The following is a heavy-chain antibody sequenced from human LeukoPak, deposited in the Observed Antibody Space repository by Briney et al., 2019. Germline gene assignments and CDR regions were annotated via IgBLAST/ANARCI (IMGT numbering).Heavy chain of an antibody. D-gene: IGHD2-2*02. Sequence: SVKVSCKATGGTFSSYAISWVRQAPGQGLEWMGRIIPIFGIANYAQKFQGRVTITADKSTSTAYMELSSLRSEDTAVYYCARGAGDCSSTSCYKGYYYYGMDVWGQGTTVTVSS. CDR1: GGTFSSYA. J-gene: IGHJ6*02. V-gene: IGHV1-69*04. CDR3: ARGAGDCSSTSCYKGYYYYGMDV. CDR2: IIPIFGIA.